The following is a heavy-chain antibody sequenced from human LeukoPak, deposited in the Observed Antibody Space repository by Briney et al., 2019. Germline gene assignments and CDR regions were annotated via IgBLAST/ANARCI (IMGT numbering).Heavy chain of an antibody. J-gene: IGHJ4*02. Sequence: ASVKVSCNTSGYTFTGYYMHWVRQAPGQGLEWMGWINPNSGGTNYEQKFQDRVTMPRDTSISTAHTELTRLRSDDPAVYYCATGGSNWSFDYWGQGTLVTVSS. CDR1: GYTFTGYY. V-gene: IGHV1-2*02. D-gene: IGHD4-11*01. CDR2: INPNSGGT. CDR3: ATGGSNWSFDY.